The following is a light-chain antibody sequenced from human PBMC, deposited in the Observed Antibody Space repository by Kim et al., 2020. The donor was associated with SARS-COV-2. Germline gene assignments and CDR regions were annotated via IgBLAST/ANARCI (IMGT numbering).Light chain of an antibody. CDR3: QGYNDWLT. CDR1: QSVASS. V-gene: IGKV3D-15*01. J-gene: IGKJ4*01. CDR2: RAS. Sequence: EIILTQSPATLSLFPGETATLSCRASQSVASSLAWYQQKPGQAPRLLVYRASIRATGIPSRFSGSGSGTEFALTITSLQSEDFGIYFCQGYNDWLTFGGGTKVDIK.